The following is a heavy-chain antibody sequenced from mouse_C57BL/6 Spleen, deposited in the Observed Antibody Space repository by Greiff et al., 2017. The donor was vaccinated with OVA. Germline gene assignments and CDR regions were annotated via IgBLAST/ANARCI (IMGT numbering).Heavy chain of an antibody. Sequence: EVKLEESGPFLVKPSQSLSLTCSVTGYSITSGYYWNWIRQFPGNKLEWMGYISYDGSNNYNPSLKNRISITRDTSKNQFFLKLNSVTTEDTATYYCARFHWYYFDYWGQGTTLTVSS. CDR1: GYSITSGYY. CDR3: ARFHWYYFDY. V-gene: IGHV3-6*01. J-gene: IGHJ2*01. CDR2: ISYDGSN. D-gene: IGHD4-1*01.